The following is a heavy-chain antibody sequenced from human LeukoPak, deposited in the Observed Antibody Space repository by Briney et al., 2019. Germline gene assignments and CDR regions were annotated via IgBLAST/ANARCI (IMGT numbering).Heavy chain of an antibody. CDR3: ASSIGYCSGGSCYSWRY. V-gene: IGHV1-2*02. Sequence: ASVKVSCKASGYTFTGYYIHWLRQAPGQGPEWMGWINPNSGGIHYVQKFQGRVTMTRDTSISTAYMELRGLRSDDTAVYYCASSIGYCSGGSCYSWRYWGQGTLVTVSS. D-gene: IGHD2-15*01. CDR1: GYTFTGYY. CDR2: INPNSGGI. J-gene: IGHJ4*02.